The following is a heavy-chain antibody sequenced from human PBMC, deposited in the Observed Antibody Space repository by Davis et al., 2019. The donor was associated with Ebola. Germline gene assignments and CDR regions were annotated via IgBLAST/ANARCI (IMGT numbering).Heavy chain of an antibody. CDR2: ISAYNGNT. D-gene: IGHD3-22*01. Sequence: ASVKVSCKASGYTFTSYGISWVRQAPGQGLEWMGWISAYNGNTNYAQKLQGRVTMTTDTSTSTAYMELRSLRSDDTAVYYCARGGINYYDSSGYYGPDAFDIWGQGTMVTVSS. V-gene: IGHV1-18*04. CDR1: GYTFTSYG. CDR3: ARGGINYYDSSGYYGPDAFDI. J-gene: IGHJ3*02.